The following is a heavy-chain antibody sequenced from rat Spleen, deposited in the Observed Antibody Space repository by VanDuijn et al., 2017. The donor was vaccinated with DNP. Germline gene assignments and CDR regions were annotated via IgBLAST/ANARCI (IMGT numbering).Heavy chain of an antibody. CDR2: ISATGGST. CDR3: AKDPEYYGFQGYFDY. J-gene: IGHJ2*01. D-gene: IGHD1-6*01. CDR1: GFTFSDYY. V-gene: IGHV5-20*01. Sequence: EVQLVASGGGLVQPGRSLKLSCAASGFTFSDYYMAWVRQAPTRGLEWVASISATGGSTSYRDSVKGRFTISRDNAENTAYLQMNSLRFDDTATYYCAKDPEYYGFQGYFDYWGQGVMVTVSS.